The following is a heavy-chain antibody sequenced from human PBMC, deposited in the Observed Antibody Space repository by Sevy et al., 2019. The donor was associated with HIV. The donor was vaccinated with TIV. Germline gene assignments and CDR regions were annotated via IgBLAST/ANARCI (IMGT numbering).Heavy chain of an antibody. CDR1: GFTFSNAW. J-gene: IGHJ6*02. CDR3: TTGSIIAVSGNYYYGMDV. Sequence: GGCLRLSCAASGFTFSNAWMSWVRQAPGKGLEWVGRIKSKTDGGTTDYAAPVKGRFTISRDDSKNTLYLQMNSLKTEDTAVHYCTTGSIIAVSGNYYYGMDVWGQGTTVTVSS. V-gene: IGHV3-15*01. D-gene: IGHD6-19*01. CDR2: IKSKTDGGTT.